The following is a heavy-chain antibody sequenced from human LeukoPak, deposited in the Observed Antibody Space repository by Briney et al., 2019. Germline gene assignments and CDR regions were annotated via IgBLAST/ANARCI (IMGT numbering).Heavy chain of an antibody. J-gene: IGHJ3*02. V-gene: IGHV1-2*02. Sequence: ASVKVSCKASGYTFTGYYIHWVRQAPGQGLEWMGWINPNSGGTNYAQKFQGRVTMTRDKSISTAYMELSRLRSDDTAVYYCARNNKDDSSGYYPYDAFDIWGQGTMVTVSS. CDR2: INPNSGGT. CDR3: ARNNKDDSSGYYPYDAFDI. CDR1: GYTFTGYY. D-gene: IGHD3-22*01.